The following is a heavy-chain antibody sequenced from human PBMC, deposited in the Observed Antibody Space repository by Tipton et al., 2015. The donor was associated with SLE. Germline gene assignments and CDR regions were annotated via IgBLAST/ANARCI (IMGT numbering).Heavy chain of an antibody. CDR3: ARGRKPAYYYDSSGCFDY. J-gene: IGHJ4*02. CDR2: ISYDGSNK. Sequence: SLRLSCVASGFIFSHYGMHWVRQAPGKGLEWVAVISYDGSNKYYADSVKGRFTISRDNSKNTLYLQMNSLRAEDTAVYYCARGRKPAYYYDSSGCFDYWGQGTLVTVSS. V-gene: IGHV3-30*19. D-gene: IGHD3-22*01. CDR1: GFIFSHYG.